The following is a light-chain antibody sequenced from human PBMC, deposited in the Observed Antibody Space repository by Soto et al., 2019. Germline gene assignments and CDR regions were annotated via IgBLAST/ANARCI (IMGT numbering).Light chain of an antibody. Sequence: IVLTQSPAILSLSPGESASLSCRASQSISSSYLAWYQQKLGQAPRLLIYGASRRATGIPDRFSGRESGTEFTLTITTLEPEDSEVYFCQQYASSPYTFGQGTKVDIK. CDR1: QSISSSY. J-gene: IGKJ2*01. V-gene: IGKV3-20*01. CDR2: GAS. CDR3: QQYASSPYT.